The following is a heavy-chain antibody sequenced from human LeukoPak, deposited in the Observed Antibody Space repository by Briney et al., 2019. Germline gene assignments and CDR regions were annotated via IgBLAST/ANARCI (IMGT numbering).Heavy chain of an antibody. J-gene: IGHJ4*02. V-gene: IGHV4-39*07. CDR2: IYKTGST. CDR1: GGSISSTTYY. D-gene: IGHD3-22*01. Sequence: SETLSLTCTVSGGSISSTTYYWAWIRQPPGKGLEWIGSIYKTGSTNYNPSLKSRVTISVDTSKNQFSLKLSSVTAADTAVYYCARGSAYYYDSSGYYLPGAFDYWGQGTLVTVSS. CDR3: ARGSAYYYDSSGYYLPGAFDY.